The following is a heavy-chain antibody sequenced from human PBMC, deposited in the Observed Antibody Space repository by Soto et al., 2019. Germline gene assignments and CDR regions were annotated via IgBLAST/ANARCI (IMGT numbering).Heavy chain of an antibody. V-gene: IGHV1-46*01. J-gene: IGHJ3*01. CDR1: GYTFTTSY. Sequence: QVQLVQSGAEVKKPGASVMLSCKTSGYTFTTSYIHWVRQAPGQGLEWMGIISPRGGSTTYAQNFQGRVTMTRDTSTRTVNMMLSRLRSEDTAVYFCARDIPDLNYGNQPFDFWGQGTMVSVSS. D-gene: IGHD1-7*01. CDR3: ARDIPDLNYGNQPFDF. CDR2: ISPRGGST.